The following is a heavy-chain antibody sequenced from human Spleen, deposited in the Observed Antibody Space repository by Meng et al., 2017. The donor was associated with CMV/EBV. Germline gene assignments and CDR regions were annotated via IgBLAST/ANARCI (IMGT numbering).Heavy chain of an antibody. Sequence: SETLSLTCAVYGGSFSGYYWSWIRQPPGKGLEWIGTIYYDGSTYYNPSLKSRVTISVDTSKSHFSLRLSSVTAADTALYYCAREIVTYGMDVWGQGTTVTVSS. V-gene: IGHV4-34*01. CDR2: IYYDGST. J-gene: IGHJ6*02. CDR1: GGSFSGYY. CDR3: AREIVTYGMDV. D-gene: IGHD2-15*01.